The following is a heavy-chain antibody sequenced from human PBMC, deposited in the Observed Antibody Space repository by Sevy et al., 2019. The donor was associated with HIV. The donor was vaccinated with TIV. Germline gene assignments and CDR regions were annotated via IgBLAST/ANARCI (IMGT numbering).Heavy chain of an antibody. CDR1: GFTYSDYY. J-gene: IGHJ2*01. D-gene: IGHD3-10*01. V-gene: IGHV3-11*01. CDR3: AEEGSLRYFDL. Sequence: GGSLRLSCAASGFTYSDYYMSWIRQAPGRGLEWISYISSRGSTIYYADSVKGRFTISRDNAKNSLFLQMNSLRAEDTAVYYCAEEGSLRYFDLWGRGTLVTVSS. CDR2: ISSRGSTI.